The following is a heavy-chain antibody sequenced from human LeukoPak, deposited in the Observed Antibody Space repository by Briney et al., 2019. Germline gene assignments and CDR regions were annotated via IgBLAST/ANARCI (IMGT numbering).Heavy chain of an antibody. Sequence: PGGSLRLSCAASVFTFSTYNMNWVRQAPGKGLEWVGFIRSKAYGGTTEYAASVKGRFTISRDDSKSIAYLQMNSLKTEDTAVYYCTRQPYYYFDYWGQGTLVTVSS. V-gene: IGHV3-49*04. J-gene: IGHJ4*02. CDR1: VFTFSTYN. D-gene: IGHD2-21*01. CDR3: TRQPYYYFDY. CDR2: IRSKAYGGTT.